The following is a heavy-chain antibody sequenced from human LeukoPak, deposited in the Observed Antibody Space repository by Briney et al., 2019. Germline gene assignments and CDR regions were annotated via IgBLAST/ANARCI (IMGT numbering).Heavy chain of an antibody. D-gene: IGHD2-15*01. V-gene: IGHV1-2*06. CDR1: GCTFTGYY. J-gene: IGHJ4*02. CDR2: INPNSGGT. CDR3: ARYPRGYCSGGSCYRFDY. Sequence: ASVKVSCKASGCTFTGYYMHWVRQAPGQGLEWMGRINPNSGGTNYAQKFQGRVTMTRDTSISTAYMELSRLRSDDTAVYYCARYPRGYCSGGSCYRFDYWGQGTLVTVSS.